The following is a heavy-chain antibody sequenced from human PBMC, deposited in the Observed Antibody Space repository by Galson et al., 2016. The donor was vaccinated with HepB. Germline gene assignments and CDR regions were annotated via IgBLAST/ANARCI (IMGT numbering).Heavy chain of an antibody. V-gene: IGHV3-30*18. D-gene: IGHD3-16*02. CDR2: ISDDGREK. CDR3: AKDRSNHYYTYGMDV. Sequence: SLRLSCAVSRFTFGSYAMHWVRQAPGKGLEWVAVISDDGREKYYADAVKGRYTISRDNSKKTLFLQVNSLRAEDTAVYYCAKDRSNHYYTYGMDVWGQGTTVTVSS. CDR1: RFTFGSYA. J-gene: IGHJ6*02.